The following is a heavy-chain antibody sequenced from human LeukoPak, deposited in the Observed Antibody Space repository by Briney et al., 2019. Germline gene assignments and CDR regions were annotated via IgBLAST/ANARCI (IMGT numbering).Heavy chain of an antibody. CDR3: ARDFRYCSSTSCYKVGRYYYGMDV. J-gene: IGHJ6*02. CDR2: ISYDGSNK. D-gene: IGHD2-2*01. CDR1: GFTFSSYA. V-gene: IGHV3-30-3*01. Sequence: GGSLRLSCAASGFTFSSYAMRWVRQAPGKGLEWVAVISYDGSNKYYADSVKGRFTISRDNSKNTLYLQMNSLRAEDTAVYYCARDFRYCSSTSCYKVGRYYYGMDVWGQGTTVTVSS.